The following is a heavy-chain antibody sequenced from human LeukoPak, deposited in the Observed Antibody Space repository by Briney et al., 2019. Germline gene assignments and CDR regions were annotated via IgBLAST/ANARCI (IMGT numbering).Heavy chain of an antibody. CDR1: GFTFSNFW. Sequence: PGESLRLSCTASGFTFSNFWMGWVRQAPGKGLEWVANIKQDETEKFYLGSVKGRFTISRDNAKNSLYLQMNSLRAEDTAVYYCARDPAGDYDFWSGYFLSYWGQGTLVTASS. CDR3: ARDPAGDYDFWSGYFLSY. V-gene: IGHV3-7*01. J-gene: IGHJ4*02. CDR2: IKQDETEK. D-gene: IGHD3-3*01.